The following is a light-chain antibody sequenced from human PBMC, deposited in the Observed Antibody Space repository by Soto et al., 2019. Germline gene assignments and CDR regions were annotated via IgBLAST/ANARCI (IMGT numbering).Light chain of an antibody. CDR1: QSISTY. CDR3: QQSYSAS. Sequence: DIQMTQSPSSLSASVGDRVTITCRASQSISTYLNWYQQKPGRAPKLLIYAASTLQSGVPSRFSGSGSGTDFTLTIPGLQPEDFATYYCQQSYSASFGPGTKVNVK. V-gene: IGKV1-39*01. J-gene: IGKJ3*01. CDR2: AAS.